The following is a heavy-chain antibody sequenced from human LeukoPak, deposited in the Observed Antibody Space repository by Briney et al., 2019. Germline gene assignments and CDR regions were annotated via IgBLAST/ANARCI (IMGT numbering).Heavy chain of an antibody. J-gene: IGHJ4*02. D-gene: IGHD6-19*01. CDR2: IYTGGTT. Sequence: PSETLSLTCTVSGGSTSSHFWSWIRQPPGKGLEWIGNIYTGGTTNYNPSLKSGVTISIVTSKNQLSLHLASVTAADTAVYYCTKATKWLAFDDWGRGTLVTVSS. CDR3: TKATKWLAFDD. CDR1: GGSTSSHF. V-gene: IGHV4-59*11.